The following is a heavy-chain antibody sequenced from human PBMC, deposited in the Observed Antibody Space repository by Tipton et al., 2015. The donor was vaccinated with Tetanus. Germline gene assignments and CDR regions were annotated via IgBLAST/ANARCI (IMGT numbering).Heavy chain of an antibody. D-gene: IGHD1-14*01. V-gene: IGHV4-59*01. CDR3: ARGTGDY. CDR1: GGSISSYY. CDR2: IYYSGST. J-gene: IGHJ4*02. Sequence: LRLSCTVSGGSISSYYWSRIRQPPGKGLEWIGYIYYSGSTNYNPSLKSRVTISVDTSKNQFSLKLSSVTAADTAVYYCARGTGDYWGQGTLVTVSS.